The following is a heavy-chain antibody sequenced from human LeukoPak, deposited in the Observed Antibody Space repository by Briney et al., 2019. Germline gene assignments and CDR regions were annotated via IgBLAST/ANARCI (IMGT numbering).Heavy chain of an antibody. J-gene: IGHJ4*02. CDR1: GFTFSSFW. D-gene: IGHD5-24*01. V-gene: IGHV3-7*01. CDR3: ARDGYNYVLDC. CDR2: IKQDGSEK. Sequence: GGSLRLSCTTPGFTFSSFWMSWVRQAPGKGLEWVANIKQDGSEKYYVESVKGRFTISRDNAKNSLSLQMDSLRADDTAVYYCARDGYNYVLDCWGQGTLVTVSS.